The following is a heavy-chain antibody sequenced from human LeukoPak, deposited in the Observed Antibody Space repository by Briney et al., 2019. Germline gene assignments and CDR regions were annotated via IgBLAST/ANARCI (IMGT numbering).Heavy chain of an antibody. CDR3: VRDEGPGSSSYYYYMDV. CDR2: IKQDGSEK. D-gene: IGHD6-6*01. Sequence: GGSLRLSCAASGFTFSSYWMSWVRQAPGKGLEWVANIKQDGSEKYYVDSVKGRFTISRDNAKNSLYLQMNSLRAEDTAVYYCVRDEGPGSSSYYYYMDVWGKGTTVTVSS. CDR1: GFTFSSYW. J-gene: IGHJ6*03. V-gene: IGHV3-7*01.